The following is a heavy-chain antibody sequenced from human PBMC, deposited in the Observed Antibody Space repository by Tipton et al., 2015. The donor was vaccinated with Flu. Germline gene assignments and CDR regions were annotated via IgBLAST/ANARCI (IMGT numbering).Heavy chain of an antibody. J-gene: IGHJ4*02. CDR2: INHSGST. Sequence: TLSLTCAVYGGSFSGYYWSWIRQPPGKGLEWIGEINHSGSTNYNPSLKSRVTISADTSKKQFSPKLNSVTAADTAVYFCATKFANWGVWEPRDYWGQGTLVTVS. CDR1: GGSFSGYY. CDR3: ATKFANWGVWEPRDY. V-gene: IGHV4-34*01. D-gene: IGHD7-27*01.